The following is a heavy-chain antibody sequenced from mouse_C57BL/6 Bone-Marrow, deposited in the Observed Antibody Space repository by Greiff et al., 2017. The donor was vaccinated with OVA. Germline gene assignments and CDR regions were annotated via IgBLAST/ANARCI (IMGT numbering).Heavy chain of an antibody. CDR3: ARRGLLRWYFDV. Sequence: EVQLVESGGGLVQPGGSLKLSCAASGFTFSDYGMAWVRQAPRKGPEWVAFLSNLAYSIYYADTVTGRFTISRENAKNTLYLEMSSLRSEDSAMYYCARRGLLRWYFDVWGTGTTVTVSS. CDR1: GFTFSDYG. CDR2: LSNLAYSI. J-gene: IGHJ1*03. D-gene: IGHD1-1*01. V-gene: IGHV5-15*01.